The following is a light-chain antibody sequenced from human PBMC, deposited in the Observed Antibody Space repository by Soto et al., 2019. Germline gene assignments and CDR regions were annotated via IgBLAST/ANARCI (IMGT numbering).Light chain of an antibody. CDR3: QQYNTYWYT. J-gene: IGKJ2*01. CDR1: QSIGSW. V-gene: IGKV1-5*03. CDR2: KAS. Sequence: DIQMTQSPSTLSASVGDRVTITCRASQSIGSWLAWYQQKPGKAPKLLIYKASSLESGAPSRFSGSGSETEFTLTISSLQPDDFATYYCQQYNTYWYTFGQGTKLEIK.